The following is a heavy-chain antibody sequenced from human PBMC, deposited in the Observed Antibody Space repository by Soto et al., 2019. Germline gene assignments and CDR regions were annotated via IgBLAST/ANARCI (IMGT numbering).Heavy chain of an antibody. Sequence: PSETLSLTCAVYGGSFSGYYWSWIRQPPGKGLEWIGEINHSGSTNYNPSLKSRVTISVDTSKNQFSLKLSSVTAADTAVYYCARAGIAARRMPLYYWGQGTLVTVSS. CDR3: ARAGIAARRMPLYY. J-gene: IGHJ4*02. CDR2: INHSGST. CDR1: GGSFSGYY. V-gene: IGHV4-34*01. D-gene: IGHD6-6*01.